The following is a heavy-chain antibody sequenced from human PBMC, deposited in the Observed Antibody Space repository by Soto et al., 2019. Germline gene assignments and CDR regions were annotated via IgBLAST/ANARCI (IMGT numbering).Heavy chain of an antibody. CDR1: GFTFSSYW. D-gene: IGHD5-12*01. CDR2: IKQDGSEK. Sequence: GGSLRLSCAASGFTFSSYWMSWVRQAPGKGLEWVANIKQDGSEKYYVDSVKGRFTISRDNAKNSLYLQMNSLRAEDTAVYYCARGSLEMATIILGNYWGQGTLVTVSS. CDR3: ARGSLEMATIILGNY. V-gene: IGHV3-7*05. J-gene: IGHJ4*02.